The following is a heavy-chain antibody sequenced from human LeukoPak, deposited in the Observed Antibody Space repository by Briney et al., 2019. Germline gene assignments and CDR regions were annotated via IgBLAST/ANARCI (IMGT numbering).Heavy chain of an antibody. J-gene: IGHJ4*02. CDR1: VYTFTSYD. D-gene: IGHD2-15*01. Sequence: ASVKVSCKASVYTFTSYDINWVRQAPGQGLEWMGWIGAYNGDTNYAQKFQGRVTMTTDTSTSTAYMDLRSLRSDDTAVYYCTRDHCSGDNCPSFDYWGQGTLVTVSS. CDR2: IGAYNGDT. CDR3: TRDHCSGDNCPSFDY. V-gene: IGHV1-18*01.